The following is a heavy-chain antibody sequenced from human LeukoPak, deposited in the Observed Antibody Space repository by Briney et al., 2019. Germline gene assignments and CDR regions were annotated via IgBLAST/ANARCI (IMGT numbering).Heavy chain of an antibody. D-gene: IGHD3-10*01. V-gene: IGHV3-48*02. J-gene: IGHJ4*02. CDR2: IRGSSDVI. Sequence: GGSLRLSCAASGFTFSTYSMSWVRQAPGKGLEWVSYIRGSSDVIYYADSVKGRFTISRDNAKNSLFLRMNSLRDEDTAVYYCARVSYGPGSQEQYYFDYWGQGTLVTVSS. CDR3: ARVSYGPGSQEQYYFDY. CDR1: GFTFSTYS.